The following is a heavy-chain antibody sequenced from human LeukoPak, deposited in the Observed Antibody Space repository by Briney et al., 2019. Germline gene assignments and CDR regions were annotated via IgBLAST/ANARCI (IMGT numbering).Heavy chain of an antibody. D-gene: IGHD3-9*01. J-gene: IGHJ3*02. V-gene: IGHV1-46*01. CDR1: GYTFTSYY. CDR2: INPSGGST. CDR3: ASDILTGYDAFDI. Sequence: VASVKVSCKASGYTFTSYYMHWVRHAPGQGLEWMGIINPSGGSTSYAQKFQGRVTMTRDTSTSTVYMELSSLRSEDTAVYYCASDILTGYDAFDIWGQGTMVTVSS.